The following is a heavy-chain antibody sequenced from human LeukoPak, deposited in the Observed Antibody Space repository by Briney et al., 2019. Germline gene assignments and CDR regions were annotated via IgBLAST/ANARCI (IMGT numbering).Heavy chain of an antibody. Sequence: GALRLSCAASGFTFSSYGMHWVRQAPAKGLERVAVIRYDGSNKYYADSVKGRFTISRDNSKNTLYLQMNSMRAEDTAVYYCARGLLWFGELDYYYYYGMDVWGKGTTVTVSS. CDR2: IRYDGSNK. CDR3: ARGLLWFGELDYYYYYGMDV. D-gene: IGHD3-10*01. J-gene: IGHJ6*04. CDR1: GFTFSSYG. V-gene: IGHV3-33*01.